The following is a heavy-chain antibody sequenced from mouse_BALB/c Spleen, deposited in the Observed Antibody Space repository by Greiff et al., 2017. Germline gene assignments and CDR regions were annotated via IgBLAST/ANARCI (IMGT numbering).Heavy chain of an antibody. V-gene: IGHV5-9-3*01. D-gene: IGHD1-1*02. CDR3: ARHGGKGAWFAY. CDR2: ISSGGSYT. Sequence: EVQGVESGGGLVKPGGSLKLSCAASGFTFSSYAMSWVRQTPEKRLEWVATISSGGSYTYYPDSVKGRFTISRDNAKNTLYLQMSSLRSEDTAMYYCARHGGKGAWFAYWGQGTLVTVSA. J-gene: IGHJ3*01. CDR1: GFTFSSYA.